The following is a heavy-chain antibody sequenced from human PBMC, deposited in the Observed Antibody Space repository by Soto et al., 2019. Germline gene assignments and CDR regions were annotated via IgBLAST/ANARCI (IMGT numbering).Heavy chain of an antibody. D-gene: IGHD1-1*01. CDR1: GFTFSDSG. V-gene: IGHV3-73*01. CDR2: MRSKANGYAT. CDR3: TRSTGTGTDY. Sequence: LRLSCAASGFTFSDSGMHWVRQASGKGLEWVGRMRSKANGYATAYAASVKGRFTVSRDDSKNTVYLQMNSLKIDDTAVYYCTRSTGTGTDYWGQGTLVTVS. J-gene: IGHJ4*02.